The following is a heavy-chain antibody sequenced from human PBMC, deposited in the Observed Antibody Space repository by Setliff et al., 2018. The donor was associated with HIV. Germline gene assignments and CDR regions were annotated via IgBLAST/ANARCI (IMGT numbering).Heavy chain of an antibody. CDR2: LYPGDSDT. D-gene: IGHD3-22*01. V-gene: IGHV5-51*01. CDR1: GYSFTTYW. CDR3: VRAPNSPYYSNVWYADH. Sequence: GESLKISCKTSGYSFTTYWIGWVRQMPGKGLEWMAILYPGDSDTRYSPSFQSQVTISADKSTGTAYLEWRSLTASDTALYFCVRAPNSPYYSNVWYADHWGQGTLVTVSS. J-gene: IGHJ5*02.